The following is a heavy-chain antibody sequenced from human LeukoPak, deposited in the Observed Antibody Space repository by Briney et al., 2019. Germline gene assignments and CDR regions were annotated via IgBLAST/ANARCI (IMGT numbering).Heavy chain of an antibody. CDR3: ASVRD. V-gene: IGHV4-30-2*01. CDR1: GGSISSGGYS. J-gene: IGHJ4*02. Sequence: SQTLSLTCAVSGGSISSGGYSWSWIRQPPGKGLEWIGYIYHSGSTYYNPSLKSRVTISVDRSKNQFSLKLSSVTAADTAVYYCASVRDWGQGTLVTVSS. D-gene: IGHD3-10*02. CDR2: IYHSGST.